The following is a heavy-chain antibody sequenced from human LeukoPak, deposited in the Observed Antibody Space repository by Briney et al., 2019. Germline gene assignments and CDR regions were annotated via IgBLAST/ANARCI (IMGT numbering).Heavy chain of an antibody. CDR1: GGSISSSDYY. J-gene: IGHJ4*02. Sequence: SETLSLTCTVSGGSISSSDYYWGWTRQPPGKGLEWIGSIYYGGSTYYSPSLKSRVTISVDTSKNQFSLWLSSVTAADTALYYCARQGIAAAGYFDYWGQGSLVTVSS. CDR3: ARQGIAAAGYFDY. D-gene: IGHD6-13*01. CDR2: IYYGGST. V-gene: IGHV4-39*01.